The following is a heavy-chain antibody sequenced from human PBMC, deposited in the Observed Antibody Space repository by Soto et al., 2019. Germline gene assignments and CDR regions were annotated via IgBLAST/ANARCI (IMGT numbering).Heavy chain of an antibody. CDR1: GFTVSSNY. Sequence: GGSLRLSCAASGFTVSSNYMSWVRQAPGKGLEWVSVIYSGGSTYYADSVKGRFTISRDNSKNTLCLQMNSLRAEDTAVYYCARPYDSSGYYYATAGYYSYGMDVWGQGTTVTVSS. CDR2: IYSGGST. CDR3: ARPYDSSGYYYATAGYYSYGMDV. J-gene: IGHJ6*02. D-gene: IGHD3-22*01. V-gene: IGHV3-66*01.